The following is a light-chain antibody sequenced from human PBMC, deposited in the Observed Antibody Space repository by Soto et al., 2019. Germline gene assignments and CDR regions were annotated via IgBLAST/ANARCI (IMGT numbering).Light chain of an antibody. V-gene: IGKV3-11*01. Sequence: IVLTQSPDTLSLSPGERATLSCRASQSVSSYLAWYQQKPGRAPRLLIYDTLNRATGVPARFTGSGSGTDFTLTISSLEPEDFAVYYCQQRSNWPRTYGQGTKVEI. CDR2: DTL. CDR1: QSVSSY. CDR3: QQRSNWPRT. J-gene: IGKJ1*01.